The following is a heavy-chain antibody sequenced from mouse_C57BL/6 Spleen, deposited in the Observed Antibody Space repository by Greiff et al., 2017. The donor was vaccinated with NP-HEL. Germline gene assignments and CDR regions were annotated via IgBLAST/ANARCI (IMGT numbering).Heavy chain of an antibody. V-gene: IGHV1-54*01. CDR1: GYAFTNYL. CDR2: INPGSGGT. J-gene: IGHJ1*03. D-gene: IGHD1-1*01. CDR3: ARVPYYYGSSYWYFDV. Sequence: VQLVESGAELVRPGTSVKVSCKASGYAFTNYLIEWVKQRPGQGLEWIGVINPGSGGTNYNEKFKGKATLTADKSSSTAYMQLSSLTSEDSAVYFCARVPYYYGSSYWYFDVWGTGTTVTVSS.